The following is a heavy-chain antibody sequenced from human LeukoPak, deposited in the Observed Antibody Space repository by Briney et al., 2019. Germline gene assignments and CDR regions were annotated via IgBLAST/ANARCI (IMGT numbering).Heavy chain of an antibody. CDR2: FYHSGST. J-gene: IGHJ5*02. CDR3: ARLGAVLTSVNWFDP. CDR1: GGSISGSDYY. Sequence: SETLSLTCTVSGGSISGSDYYWGWVRQPPGKGLEWLGNFYHSGSTYYNSSLKSRLTMSVDPSKNQFSLKLTAVTAADTAVYYCARLGAVLTSVNWFDPWGQGTLVTVSS. D-gene: IGHD4-23*01. V-gene: IGHV4-39*07.